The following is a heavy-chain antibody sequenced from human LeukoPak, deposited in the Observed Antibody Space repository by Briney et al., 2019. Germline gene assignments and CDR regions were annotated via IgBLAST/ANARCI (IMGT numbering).Heavy chain of an antibody. J-gene: IGHJ4*02. CDR3: AKHHGTADFDY. Sequence: GGSLRLSCAASGFTVSSNEMSWVRQAPGKGLEWVSAISGDGGATYYADSVKGRLTISRDNSKNTLSLQMNSLRAEDTAVYYCAKHHGTADFDYWGQGTLVTVSS. D-gene: IGHD1-14*01. V-gene: IGHV3-23*01. CDR2: ISGDGGAT. CDR1: GFTVSSNE.